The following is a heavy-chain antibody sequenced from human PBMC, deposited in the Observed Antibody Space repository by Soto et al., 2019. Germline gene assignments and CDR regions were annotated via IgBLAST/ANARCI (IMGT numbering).Heavy chain of an antibody. Sequence: GALRLSCAASGFSFSSLAMSWVRQAPGKGLEWVSSISGRGVDTLYADSVKGRFTISRDNSRNTLYLQVNSLRAEDTAVYYCAKDQTDVTLFDYWGQGTLVTVSS. V-gene: IGHV3-23*01. CDR3: AKDQTDVTLFDY. J-gene: IGHJ4*02. CDR1: GFSFSSLA. D-gene: IGHD2-21*02. CDR2: ISGRGVDT.